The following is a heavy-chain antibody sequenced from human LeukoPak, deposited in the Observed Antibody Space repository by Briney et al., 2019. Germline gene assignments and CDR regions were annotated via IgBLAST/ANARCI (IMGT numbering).Heavy chain of an antibody. V-gene: IGHV3-9*01. D-gene: IGHD3-22*01. J-gene: IGHJ4*02. CDR1: GFTFDDYA. CDR3: AREAVKNYYDSSGLDY. Sequence: PGGSLRLSCAASGFTFDDYAMHWVRQAPGKGLEWVSGISWNSGSIGYADSVKGRFTISRDNAKNSLDLQMNSLRAEDTAVYYCAREAVKNYYDSSGLDYWGQGTLVTVSS. CDR2: ISWNSGSI.